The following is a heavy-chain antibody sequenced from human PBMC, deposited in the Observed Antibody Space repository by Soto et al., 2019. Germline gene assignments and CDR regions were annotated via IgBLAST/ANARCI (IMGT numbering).Heavy chain of an antibody. Sequence: QVQLVQSGAEVKKPGASVKVSCKASGYTFTSYGISWVRQAPGQGLEWMGWISAYNGNTNYAQKLQGRVTMTTDTSTSTDYVGVRRLRSAGTGVYYCASVSVGYCSGGSCSSGAFDIWGQGTMVTVSS. D-gene: IGHD2-15*01. J-gene: IGHJ3*02. CDR2: ISAYNGNT. CDR1: GYTFTSYG. V-gene: IGHV1-18*01. CDR3: ASVSVGYCSGGSCSSGAFDI.